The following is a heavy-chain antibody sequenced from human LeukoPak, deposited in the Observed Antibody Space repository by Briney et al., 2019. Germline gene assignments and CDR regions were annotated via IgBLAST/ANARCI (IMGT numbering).Heavy chain of an antibody. Sequence: GGSLRLSCAASGFTFSSYTMHWVRQAPGKGLEWVAVISYDGSNKYYADSVKGRFTISRDNSKNTLYLQMKSLRAEETAEYYCARGQRWLLQFPFDSWGQGTLVTVSS. J-gene: IGHJ4*02. CDR1: GFTFSSYT. CDR3: ARGQRWLLQFPFDS. V-gene: IGHV3-30*04. CDR2: ISYDGSNK. D-gene: IGHD5-24*01.